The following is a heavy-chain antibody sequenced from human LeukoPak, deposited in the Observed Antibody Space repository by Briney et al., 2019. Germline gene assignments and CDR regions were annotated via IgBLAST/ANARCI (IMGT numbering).Heavy chain of an antibody. V-gene: IGHV1-18*01. CDR2: ISAYNGNT. J-gene: IGHJ4*02. D-gene: IGHD2-2*01. CDR3: ARDVSDIVVVPEPLGY. Sequence: RQAPGXXLEWMGWISAYNGNTNYAQKLQGRVTVTTDTSTSTAYMELRSLRSDDTAVYYCARDVSDIVVVPEPLGYWGQGTLVTVSS.